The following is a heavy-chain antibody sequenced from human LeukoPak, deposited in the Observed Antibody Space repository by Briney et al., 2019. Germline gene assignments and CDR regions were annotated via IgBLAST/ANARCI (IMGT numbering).Heavy chain of an antibody. J-gene: IGHJ4*02. CDR3: ARDLMVRGVITETFDY. CDR1: GYTFTRYN. CDR2: INPNSGGT. Sequence: ASVKVSCKASGYTFTRYNMHWVRQTPGQGREWMGWINPNSGGTNYAQKFQGRLTMTRDTSISTAHMELSRLRSDDTAVYYCARDLMVRGVITETFDYWGQGTLVTVSS. V-gene: IGHV1-2*02. D-gene: IGHD3-10*01.